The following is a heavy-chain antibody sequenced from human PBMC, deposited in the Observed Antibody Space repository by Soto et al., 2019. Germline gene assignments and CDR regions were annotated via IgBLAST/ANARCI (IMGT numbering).Heavy chain of an antibody. D-gene: IGHD7-27*01. CDR1: GGSFTGHF. Sequence: SETLSLTCTVSGGSFTGHFWSWVRQPPGKGLEWIGEVSHSGNTKYYPSLRSRATLAVDSSKNQISLALTSVTAADTAVYYCARAKFESTGWHQFDIWGQGTLVTVSS. CDR3: ARAKFESTGWHQFDI. V-gene: IGHV4-34*01. CDR2: VSHSGNT. J-gene: IGHJ4*02.